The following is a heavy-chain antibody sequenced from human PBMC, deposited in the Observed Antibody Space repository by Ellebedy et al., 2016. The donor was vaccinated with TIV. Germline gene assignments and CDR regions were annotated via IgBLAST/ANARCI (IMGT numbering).Heavy chain of an antibody. CDR3: ARAEIAVTPYFDY. J-gene: IGHJ4*02. Sequence: GESLKISCAASGFTFSSYAMSWVRQAPGKGLEWVSAISSSGGSTYYADSVKGRFTISRDNSKNTLYLQMNSLRADDTAVYYCARAEIAVTPYFDYWGQGTLVTVSS. CDR2: ISSSGGST. CDR1: GFTFSSYA. V-gene: IGHV3-23*01. D-gene: IGHD4-17*01.